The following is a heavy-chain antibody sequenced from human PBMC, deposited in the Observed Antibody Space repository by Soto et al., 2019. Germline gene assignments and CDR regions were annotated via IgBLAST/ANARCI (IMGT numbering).Heavy chain of an antibody. CDR1: GGSISSGGYY. CDR2: IYYSGST. CDR3: ARERIVVVPAAIGGDDAFDI. V-gene: IGHV4-31*03. J-gene: IGHJ3*02. D-gene: IGHD2-2*01. Sequence: PSETLSLTCTVSGGSISSGGYYWSWIRQHPGKGLKWIGYIYYSGSTYYNPSLKSRVTISVDTSKNQFSLKLSSVTAADTAVYYCARERIVVVPAAIGGDDAFDIWGQGTMVTVSS.